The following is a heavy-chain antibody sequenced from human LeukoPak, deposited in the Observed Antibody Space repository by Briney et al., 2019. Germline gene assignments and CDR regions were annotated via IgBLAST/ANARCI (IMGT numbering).Heavy chain of an antibody. CDR3: AREYGVAAAFGAFDI. CDR1: GYTFTSYA. CDR2: INAGNGNT. Sequence: GASVKVSCKASGYTFTSYAMHWVRQAPGQRLEWMGWINAGNGNTKYSQELQGRVTITRDTSASTAYMELSSLGSEDMAVYYCAREYGVAAAFGAFDIWGQGTMVTVSS. V-gene: IGHV1-3*03. D-gene: IGHD6-13*01. J-gene: IGHJ3*02.